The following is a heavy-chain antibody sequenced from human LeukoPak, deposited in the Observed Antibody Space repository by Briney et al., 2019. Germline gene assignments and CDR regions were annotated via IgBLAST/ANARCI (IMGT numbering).Heavy chain of an antibody. CDR2: IYYSGST. J-gene: IGHJ5*02. D-gene: IGHD3-22*01. V-gene: IGHV4-59*01. CDR3: ARDGPYYYDSSGYYPSGAHLRFDP. CDR1: GGSISSYY. Sequence: SETLSLTCTVSGGSISSYYWSWIRPPPGKGLEWIWYIYYSGSTNYNPSLKSRVTISVDTSKNQFSLKLSSVTAADAAVYYCARDGPYYYDSSGYYPSGAHLRFDPWGQGTLVTVSS.